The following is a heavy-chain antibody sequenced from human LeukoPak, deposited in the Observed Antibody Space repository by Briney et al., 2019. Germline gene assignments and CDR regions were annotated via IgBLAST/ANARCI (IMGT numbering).Heavy chain of an antibody. CDR1: GFTFSSYS. D-gene: IGHD6-6*01. Sequence: GGSLRLSCAASGFTFSSYSMNWVRQAPGKGLEWVSSISSSSSYIYYADSVKGRFTISRDNSKNTLYLQMNSLRAEDTAVYYCARGSSSSGLDNWFDPWGQGTLVTVSS. J-gene: IGHJ5*02. CDR2: ISSSSSYI. CDR3: ARGSSSSGLDNWFDP. V-gene: IGHV3-21*04.